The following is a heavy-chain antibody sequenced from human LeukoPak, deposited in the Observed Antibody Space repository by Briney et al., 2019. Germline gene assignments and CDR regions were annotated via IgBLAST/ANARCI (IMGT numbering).Heavy chain of an antibody. Sequence: GGSLRLSCAASGFTFSSYSMNWVRQAPGKGLEWVSSISSSSSYIYYADSVKGRFTISRDNAKNSLYLQMNSLRAEDTAVYYCARGGSGNWNAPFDYWGQGTLVTVSS. CDR3: ARGGSGNWNAPFDY. CDR1: GFTFSSYS. V-gene: IGHV3-21*01. J-gene: IGHJ4*02. D-gene: IGHD1-1*01. CDR2: ISSSSSYI.